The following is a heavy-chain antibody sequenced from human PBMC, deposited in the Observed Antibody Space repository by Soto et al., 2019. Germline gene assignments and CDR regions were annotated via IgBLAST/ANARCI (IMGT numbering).Heavy chain of an antibody. D-gene: IGHD6-6*01. J-gene: IGHJ5*02. CDR3: ARGSTLVGNWFDP. V-gene: IGHV4-34*01. CDR2: INHSGST. Sequence: SETLSLTCAVYGGSFSGYYWSWIRQPPGKGLEWIGEINHSGSTNYNPSLKSRVTISVDTSKNQFSLKPSSVTAADTAVYYCARGSTLVGNWFDPWGQGTLVTVSS. CDR1: GGSFSGYY.